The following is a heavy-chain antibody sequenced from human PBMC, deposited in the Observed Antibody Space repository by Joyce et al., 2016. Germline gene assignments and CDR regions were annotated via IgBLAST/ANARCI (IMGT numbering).Heavy chain of an antibody. CDR2: IKIENGDT. J-gene: IGHJ4*02. V-gene: IGHV1-2*02. CDR1: GFTFTGYY. Sequence: QVQLVQSGTEVKKPGASVKVSCKASGFTFTGYYTHWVRQAPGQGIEMIGWIKIENGDTQYPQNFQGRVTMTRDTSINTAYMEVTRLRSDDTASYYCAREGLPHGGFDYWGLGTLVTVSS. CDR3: AREGLPHGGFDY.